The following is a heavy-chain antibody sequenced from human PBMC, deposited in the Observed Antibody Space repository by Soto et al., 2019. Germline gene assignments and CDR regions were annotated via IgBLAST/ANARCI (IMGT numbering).Heavy chain of an antibody. CDR1: GYTFTSFD. V-gene: IGHV1-8*01. D-gene: IGHD5-18*01. J-gene: IGHJ4*02. CDR3: ARDRDTAMVTSSVDY. Sequence: ASVKVSCKTSGYTFTSFDIHWVRQATGQGLEWMGWVNPHSGNTGLAQKLQGRVTMTTDTSTSTAYMELRSLRSDDTAVYYCARDRDTAMVTSSVDYWGQGTLVTVSS. CDR2: VNPHSGNT.